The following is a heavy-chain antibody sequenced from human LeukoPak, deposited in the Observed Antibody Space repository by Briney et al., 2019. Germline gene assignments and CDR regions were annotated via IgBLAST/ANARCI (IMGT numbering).Heavy chain of an antibody. Sequence: PGGSLRLSCAASGFTFSSCSMNWVRQAPGRGLGWISYISSGSTAIKYADSVKGRFTISRDDAKSSLYLQMNSLRAEDTAVYYCARVNYDFWSGFTHNDHWGQGSLVTVSS. CDR2: ISSGSTAI. D-gene: IGHD3-3*01. CDR1: GFTFSSCS. V-gene: IGHV3-48*01. J-gene: IGHJ4*02. CDR3: ARVNYDFWSGFTHNDH.